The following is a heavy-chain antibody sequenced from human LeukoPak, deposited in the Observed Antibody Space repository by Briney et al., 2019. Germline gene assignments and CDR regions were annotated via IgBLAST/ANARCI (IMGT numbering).Heavy chain of an antibody. V-gene: IGHV3-21*01. J-gene: IGHJ4*02. Sequence: SGGSLRLSCAVSGFTFSNYSMNWVRQAPGKGLEWVSLISSSSNYIYYADSVKGRFTISRDNAKNSLYLQMSSLRVEDTAVYYCARVVAVAGTDYWGQGTLVTASS. CDR1: GFTFSNYS. CDR3: ARVVAVAGTDY. D-gene: IGHD6-19*01. CDR2: ISSSSNYI.